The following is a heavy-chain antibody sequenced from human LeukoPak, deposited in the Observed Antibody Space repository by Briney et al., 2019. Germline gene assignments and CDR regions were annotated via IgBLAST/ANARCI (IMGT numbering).Heavy chain of an antibody. Sequence: SETLSLTCAVYGGSFSGYYWSWIRQPPGKGLEWIGEINHSGSTNYNPSRKSRVTISVDTTKNQFSLKLSSVTAADTAVYYCARGYGKMNYWGQGTLVTVSS. J-gene: IGHJ4*02. CDR1: GGSFSGYY. CDR2: INHSGST. V-gene: IGHV4-34*01. D-gene: IGHD4-17*01. CDR3: ARGYGKMNY.